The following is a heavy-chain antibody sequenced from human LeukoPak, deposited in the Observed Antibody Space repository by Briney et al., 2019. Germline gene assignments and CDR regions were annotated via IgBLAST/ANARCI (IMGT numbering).Heavy chain of an antibody. D-gene: IGHD5-18*01. J-gene: IGHJ4*02. V-gene: IGHV3-21*01. Sequence: GGSLRLSCAASGFTFSSYSINWVRQAPGKGLEWVSSISNSSSYIYYADSVKGRFTISRDNAKNSLYLQMNSLRADDTAVYYCARVGATAMNYWGQGTLVTVSS. CDR1: GFTFSSYS. CDR2: ISNSSSYI. CDR3: ARVGATAMNY.